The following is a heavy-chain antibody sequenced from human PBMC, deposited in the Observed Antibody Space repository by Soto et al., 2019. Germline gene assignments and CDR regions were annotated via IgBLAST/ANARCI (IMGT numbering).Heavy chain of an antibody. V-gene: IGHV4-30-4*01. D-gene: IGHD2-2*01. CDR3: ARATIVLVPASMVSHWFDP. CDR1: GGSISSGDYY. J-gene: IGHJ5*02. Sequence: SETLSLTCTVSGGSISSGDYYWSWIRQPPGKGLEWIGYIYYSGSTYYNPSLKSRVTISVDTSKNQFSLKLSSVTAADTAVYYCARATIVLVPASMVSHWFDPWGQGTPVTVSS. CDR2: IYYSGST.